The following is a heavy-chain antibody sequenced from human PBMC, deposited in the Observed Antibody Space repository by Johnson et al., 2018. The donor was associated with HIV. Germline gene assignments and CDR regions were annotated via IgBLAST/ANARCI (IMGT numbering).Heavy chain of an antibody. CDR2: ISWDGGST. Sequence: VQLVESGGGVVQPGRSLRLSCAASGFIFEDYAMHWVCQVSGKSLEWVSLISWDGGSTYYADSVKGRFTISRHNNKNSLYLQMNSLRAEDTAVYYCARELVRYAFDIWGQGTMVTVSS. V-gene: IGHV3-43D*03. J-gene: IGHJ3*02. CDR3: ARELVRYAFDI. D-gene: IGHD3-9*01. CDR1: GFIFEDYA.